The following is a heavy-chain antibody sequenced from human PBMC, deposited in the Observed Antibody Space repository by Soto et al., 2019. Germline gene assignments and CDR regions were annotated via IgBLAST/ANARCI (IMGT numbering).Heavy chain of an antibody. CDR2: ISGSGGST. Sequence: EVQLLESGGGLVQPGGSLRLSCAASGFTFSSYAMSWVRQAPGKGLEWVSAISGSGGSTYYADSMKGRFTISRDNSKNTLYLQMNSLRAEDTAVYYCAKANYGDYGTYYFDYWGQGTLVTVSS. CDR1: GFTFSSYA. V-gene: IGHV3-23*01. J-gene: IGHJ4*02. CDR3: AKANYGDYGTYYFDY. D-gene: IGHD4-17*01.